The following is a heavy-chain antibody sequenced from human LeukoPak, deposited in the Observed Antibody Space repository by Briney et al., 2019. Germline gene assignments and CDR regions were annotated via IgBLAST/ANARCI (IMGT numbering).Heavy chain of an antibody. CDR1: GGSISSGSYY. D-gene: IGHD3-10*01. V-gene: IGHV4-61*02. J-gene: IGHJ4*02. CDR2: IYTSGST. CDR3: ARDGMVRGVPY. Sequence: SETLSLTCTVSGGSISSGSYYWSWIRQPAGKGLEWIGRIYTSGSTNYNPSLKSRVTISVDTSKNQFSLKLSSVTAADTAVYYCARDGMVRGVPYWGQGTLVTVSS.